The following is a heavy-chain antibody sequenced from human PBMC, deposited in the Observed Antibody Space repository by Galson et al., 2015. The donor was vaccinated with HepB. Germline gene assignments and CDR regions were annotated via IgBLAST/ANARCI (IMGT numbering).Heavy chain of an antibody. CDR3: ARDLRGGGDQDWFDP. J-gene: IGHJ5*02. V-gene: IGHV3-33*01. CDR2: IWYDGSNK. CDR1: GFTFSSYG. D-gene: IGHD3-10*01. Sequence: SLRLSCAASGFTFSSYGMHWVRQAPGKGLEWVAVIWYDGSNKYYADSVKGRFTISRDNSKNTLYLQMNSLRAEDTAVYYCARDLRGGGDQDWFDPWGQGTLVTVSS.